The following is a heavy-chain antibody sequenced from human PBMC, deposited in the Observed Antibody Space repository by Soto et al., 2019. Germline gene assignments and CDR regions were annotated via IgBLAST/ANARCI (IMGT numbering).Heavy chain of an antibody. CDR2: ISSSSGHI. CDR3: ARVGVAAFDQ. CDR1: GFTFSTYS. D-gene: IGHD6-13*01. Sequence: GGSLRLSCVTSGFTFSTYSMKWVRQAPGRGLEWVSSISSSSGHIYFADSVKGRFTISRDNAKNSMYLQMDSLRAEDTAVYYSARVGVAAFDQWGQGTLVTVST. V-gene: IGHV3-21*01. J-gene: IGHJ5*02.